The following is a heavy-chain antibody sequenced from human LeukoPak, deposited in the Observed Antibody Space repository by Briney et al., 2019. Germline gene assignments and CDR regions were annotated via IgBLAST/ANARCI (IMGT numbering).Heavy chain of an antibody. CDR3: EREPQYDILTGYLDY. CDR2: INAGNGNT. V-gene: IGHV1-3*01. D-gene: IGHD3-9*01. CDR1: GYTFTSYA. Sequence: ASVKVSCKASGYTFTSYAMHWVRQAPGQRLEWLGWINAGNGNTKYSQKFQGRVTITRDTSASTAYMELSSLRSEDTAVFFCEREPQYDILTGYLDYWGQGTLVTVSS. J-gene: IGHJ4*02.